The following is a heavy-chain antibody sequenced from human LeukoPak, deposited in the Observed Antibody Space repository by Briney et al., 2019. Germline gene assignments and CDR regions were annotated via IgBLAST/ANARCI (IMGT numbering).Heavy chain of an antibody. J-gene: IGHJ3*02. CDR2: IYYSGST. Sequence: KPSETLSLTCTVSGGSISGYYWSWIRQPPGKGLEWIGYIYYSGSTNYNPSLKSRVTISVDTSKNQFSLKLSSVTAADTAVYYCARDPMTTVFDIWGQGTMVTVSS. V-gene: IGHV4-59*01. CDR3: ARDPMTTVFDI. D-gene: IGHD4-17*01. CDR1: GGSISGYY.